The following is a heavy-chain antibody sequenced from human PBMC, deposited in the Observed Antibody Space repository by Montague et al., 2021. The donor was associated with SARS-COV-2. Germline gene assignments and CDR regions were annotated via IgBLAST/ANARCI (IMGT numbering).Heavy chain of an antibody. CDR2: TNYRPKWTS. D-gene: IGHD4-17*01. CDR3: VRDTGSAQAGFDA. CDR1: GDSVGVDAAA. J-gene: IGHJ4*02. Sequence: CAISGDSVGVDAAAWNSNRQSPAVGPLWQGITNYRPKWTSDYATSVEGRISIDPDTSKNQFFLHLRSVTPEDTGVYYCVRDTGSAQAGFDAWGQGTLVTVSS. V-gene: IGHV6-1*01.